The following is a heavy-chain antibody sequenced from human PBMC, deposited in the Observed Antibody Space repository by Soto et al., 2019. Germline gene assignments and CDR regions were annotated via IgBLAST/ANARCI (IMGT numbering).Heavy chain of an antibody. Sequence: ASVKVSCKASGYTFTSYDINWVRQATGQGLEWMGWMNPNSGNTDYAQKFQGRVAMTRNTSISTAYMELSSLRSEDTAVYYCARGSLGYCSGGTCTQADSWGQGTLVTVSS. V-gene: IGHV1-8*01. D-gene: IGHD2-15*01. J-gene: IGHJ4*02. CDR2: MNPNSGNT. CDR1: GYTFTSYD. CDR3: ARGSLGYCSGGTCTQADS.